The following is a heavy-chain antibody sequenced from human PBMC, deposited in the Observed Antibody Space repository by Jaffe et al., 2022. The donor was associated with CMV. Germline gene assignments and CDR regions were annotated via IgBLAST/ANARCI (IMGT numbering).Heavy chain of an antibody. J-gene: IGHJ4*02. Sequence: QVQLVQSGAEVKKPGASVKVSCKASGYNFRINALHWVRQAPGQSLEWMGWINGGDGDAKYSQRFQDRVTITSDTSASTAYMELSSLRSEDTAVYYCARLSGSWYGGFDYWGQGTLVTVSS. CDR2: INGGDGDA. CDR3: ARLSGSWYGGFDY. CDR1: GYNFRINA. D-gene: IGHD6-13*01. V-gene: IGHV1-3*01.